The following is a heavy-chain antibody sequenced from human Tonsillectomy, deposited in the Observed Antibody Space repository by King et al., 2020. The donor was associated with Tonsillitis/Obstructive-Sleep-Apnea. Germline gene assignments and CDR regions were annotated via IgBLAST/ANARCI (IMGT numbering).Heavy chain of an antibody. D-gene: IGHD6-6*01. CDR1: GGSISSSNW. Sequence: VQLQESGPGLVKPSGTLSLTCAVSGGSISSSNWWTWVRQPPGQGLEWIGEIYHSGSTNYNPSLKSRVTISVDKSKNQFSLKLSSVTAADTAVYYCARVPRSSSSLTIDSWGQGTLVTVSS. J-gene: IGHJ4*02. CDR3: ARVPRSSSSLTIDS. V-gene: IGHV4-4*02. CDR2: IYHSGST.